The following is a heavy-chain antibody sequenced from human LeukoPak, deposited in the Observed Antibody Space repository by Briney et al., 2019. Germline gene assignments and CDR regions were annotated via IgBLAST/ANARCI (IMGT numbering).Heavy chain of an antibody. CDR1: GFTFSSYW. CDR3: ARMMGGSYYIWGPPYFDC. J-gene: IGHJ4*02. CDR2: INSDGRST. V-gene: IGHV3-74*01. Sequence: QTGGSLRLSCAASGFTFSSYWMHWVRQAPGKGLVWVLRINSDGRSTSHADSVMGRFTTSRDNAKNTLYLQMNSLRAEDTAVYYCARMMGGSYYIWGPPYFDCWGQGTLVTVSS. D-gene: IGHD1-26*01.